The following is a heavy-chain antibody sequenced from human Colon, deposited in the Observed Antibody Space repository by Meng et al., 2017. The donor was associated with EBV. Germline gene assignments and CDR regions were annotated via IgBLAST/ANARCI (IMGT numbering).Heavy chain of an antibody. Sequence: GAEWRTLRAQVTVACNVPGSPVAGDGVSWGRQAPGAGLDWMAWLGAHDYDTSHAPKFQGRVTVTADRPTATAYMELRSLRSDDTAVYYCARGTPGRSYSDYWGPGTLVTVSS. CDR1: GSPVAGDG. J-gene: IGHJ4*02. V-gene: IGHV1-18*01. CDR2: LGAHDYDT. CDR3: ARGTPGRSYSDY. D-gene: IGHD3-10*01.